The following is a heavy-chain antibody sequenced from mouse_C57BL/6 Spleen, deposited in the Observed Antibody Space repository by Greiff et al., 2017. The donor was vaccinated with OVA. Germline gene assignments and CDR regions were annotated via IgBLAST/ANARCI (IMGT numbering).Heavy chain of an antibody. D-gene: IGHD6-5*01. CDR2: IRNKANGYTT. CDR1: GFTFTDYY. V-gene: IGHV7-3*01. Sequence: EVKLVESGGGLVQPGGSLSLSCAASGFTFTDYYMSWVRQPPGKALEWLGFIRNKANGYTTEYSASVKGRFTISRDNSQSILYLQMNALRAEDSATYYCARYPYLSMDYWGQGTSVTVSS. J-gene: IGHJ4*01. CDR3: ARYPYLSMDY.